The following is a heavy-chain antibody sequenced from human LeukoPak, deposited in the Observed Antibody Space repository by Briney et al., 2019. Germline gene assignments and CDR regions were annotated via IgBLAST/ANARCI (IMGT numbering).Heavy chain of an antibody. Sequence: ASVKLSRKASGYTFTGYYMHWVRHAPGQGPEWMGWINPNSGGTNYAQKFQGRVTMTRDTSISTAYMELSRLRSDDAAVYYCARANITIFGVVKNWFDPWGQGTLVTVSS. J-gene: IGHJ5*02. D-gene: IGHD3-3*01. V-gene: IGHV1-2*02. CDR2: INPNSGGT. CDR1: GYTFTGYY. CDR3: ARANITIFGVVKNWFDP.